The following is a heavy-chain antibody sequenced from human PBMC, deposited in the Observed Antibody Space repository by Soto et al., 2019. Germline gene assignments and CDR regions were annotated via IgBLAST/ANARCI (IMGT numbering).Heavy chain of an antibody. CDR2: INWNSGTI. Sequence: DVQLVESGGGLVQPGRSLRLSCAASGFTFDDYAMHWVRQAPGKGLEWVSGINWNSGTIGYAGSVTGRFTISRDNAKNSLYLQMNSLRAEDTALYYCAKDTGYDILTGLDYWGQGTLVTVSS. V-gene: IGHV3-9*01. CDR1: GFTFDDYA. J-gene: IGHJ4*02. CDR3: AKDTGYDILTGLDY. D-gene: IGHD3-9*01.